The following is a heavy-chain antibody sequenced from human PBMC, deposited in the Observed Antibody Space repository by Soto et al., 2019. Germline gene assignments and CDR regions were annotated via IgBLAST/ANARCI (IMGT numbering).Heavy chain of an antibody. CDR3: AKLMGPVIWDYYYYTDV. J-gene: IGHJ6*03. V-gene: IGHV3-23*01. CDR1: GFTFSSYA. CDR2: ISGSGGST. Sequence: GGSLRLSCAASGFTFSSYAMSWVRQAPGKGLEWVSAISGSGGSTYYADSVKGRFTISRDNSKNTLYLQMNSLRAEDTAVYYCAKLMGPVIWDYYYYTDVWGKGTTVTVSS. D-gene: IGHD2-21*01.